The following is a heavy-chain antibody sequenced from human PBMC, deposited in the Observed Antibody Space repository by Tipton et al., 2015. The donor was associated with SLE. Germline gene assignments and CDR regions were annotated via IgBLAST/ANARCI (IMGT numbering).Heavy chain of an antibody. Sequence: QVQLVQSGAEVKKPGASVKVSCKASGYTFSDFYFHWVRQAPGQGLEWMGRINPNTGGTNYAQKFQGRVTMTRDTSISTAYMELSSLRSEDTAVYYCAGGGTDAFDIWGQGAMVTVSS. CDR2: INPNTGGT. D-gene: IGHD2-15*01. CDR1: GYTFSDFY. CDR3: AGGGTDAFDI. J-gene: IGHJ3*02. V-gene: IGHV1-2*06.